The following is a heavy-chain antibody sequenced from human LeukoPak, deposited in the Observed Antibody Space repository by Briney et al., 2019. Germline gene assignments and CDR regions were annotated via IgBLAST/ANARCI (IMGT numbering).Heavy chain of an antibody. CDR2: IRYDGSNK. J-gene: IGHJ6*03. CDR3: AKDWRRIVVVGPITRHGNYMDV. D-gene: IGHD2-15*01. Sequence: GGSLRPSCAASGFTFSNYGMHWVRQAPGKGLEWVAFIRYDGSNKYFADYLKGRFTISRDNSKNTLYLQMNSLRPEDTAVYYCAKDWRRIVVVGPITRHGNYMDVWGKGTTVTISS. CDR1: GFTFSNYG. V-gene: IGHV3-30*02.